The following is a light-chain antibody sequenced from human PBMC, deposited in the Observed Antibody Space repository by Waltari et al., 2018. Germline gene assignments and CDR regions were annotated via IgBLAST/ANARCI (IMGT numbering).Light chain of an antibody. CDR1: NSYVGSSQY. Sequence: QSALTQPASVSGSPGQSITISCTGTNSYVGSSQYVSWYQQNPGKAPKLIIFDVSRRPSGVSYRFSGSKSGSTASLTISGLQAGDEADYYCSSYTTSATWVFGGGTRVAVL. V-gene: IGLV2-14*03. CDR2: DVS. J-gene: IGLJ3*02. CDR3: SSYTTSATWV.